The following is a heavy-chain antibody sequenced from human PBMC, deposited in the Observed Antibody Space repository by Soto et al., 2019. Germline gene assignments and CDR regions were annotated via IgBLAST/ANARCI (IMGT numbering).Heavy chain of an antibody. CDR3: ARELRSSGHAFDI. CDR1: GFTFSSYG. Sequence: PGGSLRLSCAASGFTFSSYGMHWVRQAPGKGLEWVAVIWYDGSNKYYADSVKGRFTISRDNSKNTLYLQMNSLRAEDTAVYYCARELRSSGHAFDIWGQGTMVTVAS. CDR2: IWYDGSNK. D-gene: IGHD6-19*01. V-gene: IGHV3-33*01. J-gene: IGHJ3*02.